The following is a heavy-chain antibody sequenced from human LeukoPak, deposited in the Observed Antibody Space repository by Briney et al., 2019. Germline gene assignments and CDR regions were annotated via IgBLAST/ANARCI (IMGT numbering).Heavy chain of an antibody. V-gene: IGHV4-59*01. D-gene: IGHD2-2*01. CDR1: GGSISSYY. Sequence: SETLSLTCTVSGGSISSYYWSWIRQPPGKGLEWLGYIYYSGSTNYNPSLKSRVTISVDTSKNQFSLKLSSVTAADTAVYYCAREERDIVVVPAASLYYYYYMDVWGKGTTVTVSS. CDR3: AREERDIVVVPAASLYYYYYMDV. J-gene: IGHJ6*03. CDR2: IYYSGST.